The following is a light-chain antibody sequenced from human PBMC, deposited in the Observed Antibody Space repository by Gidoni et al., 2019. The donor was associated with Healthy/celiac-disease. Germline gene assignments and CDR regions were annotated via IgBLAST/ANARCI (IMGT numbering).Light chain of an antibody. CDR3: QQRRPPYT. CDR1: QSVSSY. J-gene: IGKJ2*01. CDR2: DAS. V-gene: IGKV3-11*01. Sequence: EIVLTQSPATLSLSPGERATLSCRASQSVSSYLAWYQQKPGQAPRLLIYDASNRATGIPARFSGSGSGTDFTLTISSLEPEDFAVYYCQQRRPPYTFGQGTKLEIK.